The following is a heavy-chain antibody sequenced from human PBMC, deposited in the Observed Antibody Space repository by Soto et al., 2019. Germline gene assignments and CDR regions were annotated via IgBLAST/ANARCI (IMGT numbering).Heavy chain of an antibody. CDR1: GYTFTSYA. Sequence: QVQLVQSGAEVKKPGASVKVSCKASGYTFTSYAMHWVRQAPGQRLEWMGWINAGNGNTKYSQKFQGRVTITRDTSASTAYMELSSLRSEDTAVYYCARIGVKDGDDQYYFDYWGKGTLVTVSS. J-gene: IGHJ4*02. CDR2: INAGNGNT. D-gene: IGHD4-17*01. CDR3: ARIGVKDGDDQYYFDY. V-gene: IGHV1-3*01.